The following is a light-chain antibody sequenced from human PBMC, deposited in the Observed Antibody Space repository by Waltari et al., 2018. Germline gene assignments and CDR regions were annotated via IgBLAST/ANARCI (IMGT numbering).Light chain of an antibody. CDR2: DVT. V-gene: IGLV2-14*03. Sequence: QSALTQPASVSGSPGQSIPISCTGPSSDVGAFDFVSWYQHHPGKVPQLVIFDVTNRPSGVSHRFSGSKSGNTASLTISGLQAEDEADYYCASYTRRSTVAFGGGTKLTVL. CDR1: SSDVGAFDF. CDR3: ASYTRRSTVA. J-gene: IGLJ2*01.